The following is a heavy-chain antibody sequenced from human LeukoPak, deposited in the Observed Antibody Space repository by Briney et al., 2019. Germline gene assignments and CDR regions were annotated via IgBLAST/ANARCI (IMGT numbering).Heavy chain of an antibody. J-gene: IGHJ4*02. D-gene: IGHD6-19*01. CDR2: ISAYNGNT. V-gene: IGHV1-18*01. CDR3: ARDGSQWLEVDY. CDR1: GYTFTSYG. Sequence: EASVKVSCKASGYTFTSYGISWVRQAPGQGLDWMGWISAYNGNTNYALNLQGRVTMTTDTSTSTAYWELRSLRSGDTAVYYCARDGSQWLEVDYWGQGTLVTVSS.